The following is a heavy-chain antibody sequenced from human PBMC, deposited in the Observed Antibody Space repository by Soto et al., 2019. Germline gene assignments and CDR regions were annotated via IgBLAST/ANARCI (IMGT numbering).Heavy chain of an antibody. CDR2: IYYSGST. V-gene: IGHV4-39*01. Sequence: QLQLQESGPGLVKPSETLSLTCTVSGGSISSSSYYWGWIRQPPGKGLEWIGSIYYSGSTYYNPSLKSRVTISVDTSKNQFSLKLSSVTAADTAVYYCARQQAGDSYYYYYYMDVWGKGTKVTV. D-gene: IGHD7-27*01. CDR3: ARQQAGDSYYYYYYMDV. CDR1: GGSISSSSYY. J-gene: IGHJ6*03.